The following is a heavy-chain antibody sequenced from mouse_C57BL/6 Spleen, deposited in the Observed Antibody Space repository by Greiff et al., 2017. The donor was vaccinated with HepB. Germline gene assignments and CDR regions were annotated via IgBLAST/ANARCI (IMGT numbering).Heavy chain of an antibody. J-gene: IGHJ1*03. V-gene: IGHV1-82*01. CDR3: ARGSNYYGSSYGWYFDG. CDR1: GYAFSSSW. CDR2: IYPGDGDT. Sequence: QVQLKESGPELVKPGASVKISCKASGYAFSSSWMNWVKQRPGKGLEWIGRIYPGDGDTNYNGKFKGKATLTADKSSSTAYMQLSSLTSEDSAVYFCARGSNYYGSSYGWYFDGWGTGTTVTVSS. D-gene: IGHD1-1*01.